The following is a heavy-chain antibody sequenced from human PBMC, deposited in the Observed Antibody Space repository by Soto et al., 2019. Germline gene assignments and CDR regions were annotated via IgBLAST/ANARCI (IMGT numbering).Heavy chain of an antibody. D-gene: IGHD3-16*02. CDR2: INHSGST. CDR1: GGSFSGYY. CDR3: ARVSCFGINSFRLRFVQLSLDLSGFDT. Sequence: SETLSLTCAVYGGSFSGYYWRWIRQPPGKGLEWIGEINHSGSTNYNPSLKSRVTISVDTSKNQFYLKLSSVTAADTAVYYCARVSCFGINSFRLRFVQLSLDLSGFDTWGQGTLVTVS. J-gene: IGHJ5*02. V-gene: IGHV4-34*01.